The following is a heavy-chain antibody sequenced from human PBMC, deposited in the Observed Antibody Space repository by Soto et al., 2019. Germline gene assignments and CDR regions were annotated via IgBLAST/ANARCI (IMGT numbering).Heavy chain of an antibody. J-gene: IGHJ4*02. V-gene: IGHV4-61*01. D-gene: IGHD3-10*01. CDR3: ATLWFGELLEQSFDY. Sequence: SETLSLTCTVSGGSVSSGSYYWSWIRQPPGKGLEWIGYIYYSGSTNYNPPLKSRVTISVDTSKNQFSLKLSSVTAADTAVYYCATLWFGELLEQSFDYWGQGTLVTVSS. CDR1: GGSVSSGSYY. CDR2: IYYSGST.